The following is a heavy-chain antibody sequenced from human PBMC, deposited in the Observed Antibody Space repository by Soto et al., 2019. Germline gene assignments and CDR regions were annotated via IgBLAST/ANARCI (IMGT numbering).Heavy chain of an antibody. V-gene: IGHV3-23*01. CDR2: ILVGGST. J-gene: IGHJ3*02. D-gene: IGHD2-8*02. CDR1: GFICTSYD. Sequence: GGSLRLSCAASGFICTSYDMSWVRQVPGKGLEWVSTILVGGSTYYADSVKGRFTISRDRSKNTVFLQMNSLTVGDTAVYYCAKATATGGGAFDICGQGXMVTVSS. CDR3: AKATATGGGAFDI.